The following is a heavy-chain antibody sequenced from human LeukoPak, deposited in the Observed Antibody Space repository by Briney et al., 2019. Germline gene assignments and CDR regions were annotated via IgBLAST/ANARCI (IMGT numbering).Heavy chain of an antibody. D-gene: IGHD1-7*01. J-gene: IGHJ5*02. CDR1: GYTFTSYN. CDR3: ARGLPRPKLYNRNYWFDP. CDR2: MNPNSGHT. V-gene: IGHV1-8*01. Sequence: ASVKLSCKASGYTFTSYNINWVRQATGPGLEWMGWMNPNSGHTGYAQKFQGRLNMTRNTSISTAYLELSSLRSEYTAVYYCARGLPRPKLYNRNYWFDPWRQPTLVTLSP.